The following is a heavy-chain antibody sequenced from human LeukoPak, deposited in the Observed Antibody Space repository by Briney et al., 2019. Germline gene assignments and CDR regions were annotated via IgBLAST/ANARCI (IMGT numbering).Heavy chain of an antibody. CDR1: GYTFTSYG. J-gene: IGHJ4*02. CDR2: ISAYNGNT. V-gene: IGHV1-18*01. CDR3: AQLVRVGYGDRD. D-gene: IGHD4-17*01. Sequence: ASVKVSCKASGYTFTSYGVSWVRQAPGQGLKWMGWISAYNGNTNYAQKFQGRVTITTDESTSTAYMELSSLRSEDTAVYYCAQLVRVGYGDRDWGQGTLVTVSS.